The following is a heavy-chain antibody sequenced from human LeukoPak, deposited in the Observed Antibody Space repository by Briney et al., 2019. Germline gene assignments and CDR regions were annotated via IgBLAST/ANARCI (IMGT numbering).Heavy chain of an antibody. D-gene: IGHD6-13*01. J-gene: IGHJ4*02. Sequence: SETLSLTCTVSGGSISSSSYYWGWIRQPPGKGLEWIGSIYYSGSTYYNPPLRSRLTISVDTSKNQFSLKLSSVTAADTAVYYCARGGYSSSWYKFDYWGQGTLVTVSS. CDR1: GGSISSSSYY. V-gene: IGHV4-39*01. CDR2: IYYSGST. CDR3: ARGGYSSSWYKFDY.